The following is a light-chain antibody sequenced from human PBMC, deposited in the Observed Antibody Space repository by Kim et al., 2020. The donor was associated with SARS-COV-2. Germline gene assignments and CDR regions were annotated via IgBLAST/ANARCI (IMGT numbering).Light chain of an antibody. Sequence: ASLGDRVTSTCRSSQGIKNYVAWFQQQTGKVPKRLIYSASSLQSGVPSRFSGSGSGTYFTLTFSSLQREDFATYYCLQHHTSPRTFGGGTKVDIK. CDR2: SAS. CDR3: LQHHTSPRT. CDR1: QGIKNY. J-gene: IGKJ4*01. V-gene: IGKV1-17*03.